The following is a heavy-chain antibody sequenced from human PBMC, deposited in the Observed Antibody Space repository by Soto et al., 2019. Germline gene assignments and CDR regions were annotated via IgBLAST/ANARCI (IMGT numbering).Heavy chain of an antibody. CDR3: ARESATGPVVDF. CDR1: GFTFSRYN. V-gene: IGHV3-21*01. J-gene: IGHJ3*01. Sequence: VQLVESGGGLVKPGGSLRISCAASGFTFSRYNMNWVRQAPGKGLEWVSSVGTGSSYKYYADSVKGRFTVYRDNAKNPLVLQKNTLRADDTAVYYCARESATGPVVDFWGQGTMVTVSS. CDR2: VGTGSSYK.